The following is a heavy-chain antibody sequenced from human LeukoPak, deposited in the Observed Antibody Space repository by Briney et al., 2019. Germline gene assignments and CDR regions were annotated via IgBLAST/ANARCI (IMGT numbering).Heavy chain of an antibody. V-gene: IGHV3-53*01. CDR3: ATRTSGSYYASFDY. CDR2: IYSGGTT. D-gene: IGHD1-26*01. CDR1: GFTASSNY. J-gene: IGHJ4*02. Sequence: GGSPRHSCAASGFTASSNYMSWVRQDPGEGLEWGSVIYSGGTTYYADSVKGRFTISRDNSKNTLYLQMNSLRAEDTAVYYCATRTSGSYYASFDYWGQGTLVTVSS.